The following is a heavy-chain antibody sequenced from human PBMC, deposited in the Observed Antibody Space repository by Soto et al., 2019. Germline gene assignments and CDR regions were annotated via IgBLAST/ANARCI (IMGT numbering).Heavy chain of an antibody. J-gene: IGHJ3*01. CDR2: IHSDGSST. V-gene: IGHV3-74*01. D-gene: IGHD2-21*02. CDR3: EGGDRGVFAL. Sequence: PGGSLRLSCAASGFTFSYYWMHWVRQAPGQGLVWVSRIHSDGSSTTYADSVKGRFTISRDNAKNTLYLQMNSLRAEDTAVYYCEGGDRGVFALWAQGTLVTGSS. CDR1: GFTFSYYW.